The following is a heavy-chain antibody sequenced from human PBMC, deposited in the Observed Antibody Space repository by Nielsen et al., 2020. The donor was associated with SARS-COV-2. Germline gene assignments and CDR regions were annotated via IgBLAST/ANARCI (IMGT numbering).Heavy chain of an antibody. V-gene: IGHV3-7*03. J-gene: IGHJ4*02. CDR2: IKLDGSEK. Sequence: GESLKISCVVSGFNFRGYWMTWVRQAPGKGLEWVGNIKLDGSEKYYVDSVKGRFTISRDNARNTLYLQMNSLRAEDTALYYCAKDPSDGYSSSWYFDYWGQGTLVTVSS. CDR3: AKDPSDGYSSSWYFDY. D-gene: IGHD6-13*01. CDR1: GFNFRGYW.